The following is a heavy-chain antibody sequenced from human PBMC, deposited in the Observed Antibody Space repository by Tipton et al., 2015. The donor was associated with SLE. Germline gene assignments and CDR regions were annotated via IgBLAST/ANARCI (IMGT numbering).Heavy chain of an antibody. CDR1: GFTFNTHG. V-gene: IGHV3-33*01. D-gene: IGHD3-16*02. CDR3: ARDFAVGGYRIFDI. CDR2: TWYDGTRN. J-gene: IGHJ3*02. Sequence: QLVQSGGGVVQPGRSLRLSCAASGFTFNTHGMHWVRQAPGKGLEWVAVTWYDGTRNYYAGSVKGRFTISRDNSRDTLYLQMNSLRVEDTAVYYCARDFAVGGYRIFDIWGQGTMVTVST.